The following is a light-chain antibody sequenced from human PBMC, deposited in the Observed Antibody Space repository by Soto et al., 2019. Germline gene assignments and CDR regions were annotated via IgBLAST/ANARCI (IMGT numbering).Light chain of an antibody. CDR1: QSITSSN. V-gene: IGKV3-20*01. CDR3: QQYDSSLWT. Sequence: EIVLTQSPGTLSLSPGERATLSCMASQSITSSNLAWYQQKPGQAPRLLIYAASSRATGIPDRFSGSGSGTDFTLTISRLEPEDFAAYYCQQYDSSLWTFGQGTKVEIK. CDR2: AAS. J-gene: IGKJ1*01.